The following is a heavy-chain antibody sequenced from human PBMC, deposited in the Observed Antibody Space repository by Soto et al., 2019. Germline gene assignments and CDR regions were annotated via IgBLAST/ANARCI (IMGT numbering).Heavy chain of an antibody. CDR2: IYSSGST. J-gene: IGHJ5*02. CDR1: GGSISSGDYY. Sequence: PSETLSLTCTVSGGSISSGDYYWSWIRQPPGKGLEWIGYIYSSGSTYYNPSLKSRVTISVDTSKNQFSLRLSSVTAADTAVYYCARATIFLVPAGMVRHRFAPWAQGTLVPVSS. CDR3: ARATIFLVPAGMVRHRFAP. D-gene: IGHD2-2*01. V-gene: IGHV4-30-4*01.